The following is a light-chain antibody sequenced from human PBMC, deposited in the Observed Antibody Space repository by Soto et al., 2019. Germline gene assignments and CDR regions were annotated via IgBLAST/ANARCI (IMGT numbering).Light chain of an antibody. CDR2: GAS. V-gene: IGKV3-20*01. J-gene: IGKJ1*01. CDR3: QQSGSWT. CDR1: QSISSNY. Sequence: EIVLTQSPGTLSVSPGERATLSCRASQSISSNYLAWYQQKPGQAPSLLIYGASSRATGIPDRFSGSGSGSDCTLNISRLEPEDSAIYYCQQSGSWTFGKGAKMEIK.